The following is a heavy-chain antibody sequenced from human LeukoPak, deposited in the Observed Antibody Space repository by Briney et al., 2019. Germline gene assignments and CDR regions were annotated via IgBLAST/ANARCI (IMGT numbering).Heavy chain of an antibody. D-gene: IGHD6-19*01. Sequence: GGSLRLSCTASGFTFSTYWMTWVRQAPGKGLECVANIKPDGSDKYYVDSVKGRFTISRDNAKNSLYLQLNSLRAEDTAVYHCARGRYSGGGIDNWGQGTLVTVFS. CDR3: ARGRYSGGGIDN. CDR2: IKPDGSDK. V-gene: IGHV3-7*04. J-gene: IGHJ4*02. CDR1: GFTFSTYW.